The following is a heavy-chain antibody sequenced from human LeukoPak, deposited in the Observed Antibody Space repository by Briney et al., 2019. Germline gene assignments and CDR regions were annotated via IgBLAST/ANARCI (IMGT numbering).Heavy chain of an antibody. D-gene: IGHD6-19*01. Sequence: GGSLRLSCAASGFTFSSYDMHWVRQATGKGLEWVSAIGTAGDTYYPGSVKGRFTISRENGKNSLYLQMNSLRAGDTAVYYCARGRRGWLIDYWGQGTLVTVSS. V-gene: IGHV3-13*01. CDR1: GFTFSSYD. CDR2: IGTAGDT. CDR3: ARGRRGWLIDY. J-gene: IGHJ4*02.